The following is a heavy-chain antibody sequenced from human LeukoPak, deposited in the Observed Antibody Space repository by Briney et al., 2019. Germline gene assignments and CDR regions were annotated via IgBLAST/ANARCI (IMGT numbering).Heavy chain of an antibody. J-gene: IGHJ4*02. D-gene: IGHD6-13*01. Sequence: GGSLRLSCAASGFTFSSYGILWVRPAPGKGLEWVSVISHSGGSTYYADSVKGRFTISRDNSKNTLYLQMSSLRADDTAVYYCARRTYSTDQYYFDSWGQGTLVTVSS. CDR3: ARRTYSTDQYYFDS. V-gene: IGHV3-23*01. CDR2: ISHSGGST. CDR1: GFTFSSYG.